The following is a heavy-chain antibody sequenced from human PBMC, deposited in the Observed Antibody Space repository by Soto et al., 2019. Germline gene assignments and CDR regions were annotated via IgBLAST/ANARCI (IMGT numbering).Heavy chain of an antibody. V-gene: IGHV1-69*13. J-gene: IGHJ4*02. Sequence: ASVKVSCKASGGTFSSYAISWVRQAPGQGLEWMGGIIPIFGTANYAQKFQGRVTITADESTSTAYMELSSLRSEDTAVYYCARVTRRTGTTVYLGYWGQGTLVTVPS. CDR1: GGTFSSYA. CDR3: ARVTRRTGTTVYLGY. D-gene: IGHD1-1*01. CDR2: IIPIFGTA.